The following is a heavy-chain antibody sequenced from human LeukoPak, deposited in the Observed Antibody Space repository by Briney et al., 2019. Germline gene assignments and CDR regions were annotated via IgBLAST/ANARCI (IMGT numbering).Heavy chain of an antibody. D-gene: IGHD4-17*01. J-gene: IGHJ4*02. V-gene: IGHV4-4*07. Sequence: SETLSLTCTVSGVSFSSYYWTWIRQPAGKGLEWLGRIYPGVRTYYSPSLESRLTMSADTSKNQFSLNLRSMTAADTAVYFCARSAVTRAGVFDYWGRESWSPSPQ. CDR2: IYPGVRT. CDR1: GVSFSSYY. CDR3: ARSAVTRAGVFDY.